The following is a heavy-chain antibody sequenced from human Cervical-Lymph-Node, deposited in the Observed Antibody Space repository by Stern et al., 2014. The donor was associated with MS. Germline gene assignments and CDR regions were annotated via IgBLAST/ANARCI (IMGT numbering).Heavy chain of an antibody. V-gene: IGHV1-69*06. CDR3: ARGEFSGWYNY. D-gene: IGHD6-19*01. J-gene: IGHJ4*02. CDR2: IIPIFGTA. Sequence: QLVQSGAEVKKPGSSVKVSCKASGGTFSSYAISWVRQAPGQGLEWMGRIIPIFGTANYAQKLQGRVTMTADKSTSKAYMEMSSLRSEDTAVYDCARGEFSGWYNYWGQGTLVTVSS. CDR1: GGTFSSYA.